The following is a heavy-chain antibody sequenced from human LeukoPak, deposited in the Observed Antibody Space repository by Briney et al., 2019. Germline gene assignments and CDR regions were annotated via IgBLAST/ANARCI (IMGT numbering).Heavy chain of an antibody. D-gene: IGHD2-15*01. CDR2: ISYDGSNK. CDR3: AKSGGTELGYCSGGSCYSNYYYYYGMDV. V-gene: IGHV3-30*18. Sequence: GGSLRLSCAASGFTFSSYGMHWVRKAPGKGLEWVAVISYDGSNKYYADSVKGRFTISRANSKNTLYLQMNSLRAEDTAVYYCAKSGGTELGYCSGGSCYSNYYYYYGMDVWGQGTTVTVSS. J-gene: IGHJ6*02. CDR1: GFTFSSYG.